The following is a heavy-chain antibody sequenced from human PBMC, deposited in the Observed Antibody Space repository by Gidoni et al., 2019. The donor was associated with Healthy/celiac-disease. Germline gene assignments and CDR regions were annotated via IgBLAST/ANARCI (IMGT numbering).Heavy chain of an antibody. Sequence: EVQLVESGGGLVKPGGSLSLSCAASGFTFSSYSMNWVRQAPGKGLEWVSSISSSSSYIYYADSVKGRFTISRDNAKNSLYLQMNSLRAEDTAVYYCAGGIQLWLYGWGQGTLVTDSS. CDR2: ISSSSSYI. J-gene: IGHJ4*02. CDR1: GFTFSSYS. CDR3: AGGIQLWLYG. V-gene: IGHV3-21*01. D-gene: IGHD5-18*01.